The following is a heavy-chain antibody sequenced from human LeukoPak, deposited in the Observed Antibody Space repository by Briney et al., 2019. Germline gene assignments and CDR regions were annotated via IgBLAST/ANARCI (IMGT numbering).Heavy chain of an antibody. CDR3: AKSNYFDSGGYYSFDY. J-gene: IGHJ4*02. CDR2: ISVSGGST. V-gene: IGHV3-23*01. CDR1: GFTFSKYA. Sequence: GGSLRLSCAASGFTFSKYAMTWVRQAPGKGLEWVSGISVSGGSTTYADSVKGRFTISRDNSKNTLYLQMNSLRAEDTAVYYCAKSNYFDSGGYYSFDYWGQGTLATVSS. D-gene: IGHD3-22*01.